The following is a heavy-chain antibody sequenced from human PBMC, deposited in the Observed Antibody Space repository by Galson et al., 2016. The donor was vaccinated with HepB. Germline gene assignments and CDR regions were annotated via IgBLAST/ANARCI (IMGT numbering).Heavy chain of an antibody. CDR2: ISFDGDYK. CDR3: AKGSLSGYVGGIDF. CDR1: GFRFTNSA. Sequence: SLRLSCAASGFRFTNSAMNWVRQAPGKGLEWVAVISFDGDYKYYADSVKGRFTISRDNSKNTLYLQMNSLRAEDTAVYYCAKGSLSGYVGGIDFWGQGTLVTVSS. J-gene: IGHJ4*02. V-gene: IGHV3-30*01. D-gene: IGHD3-22*01.